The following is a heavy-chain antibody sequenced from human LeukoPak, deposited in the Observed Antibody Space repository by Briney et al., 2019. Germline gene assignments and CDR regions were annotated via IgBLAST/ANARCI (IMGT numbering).Heavy chain of an antibody. J-gene: IGHJ5*02. CDR3: ARDRSMVRGPSLAKNWFDP. V-gene: IGHV4-4*02. CDR1: GGSISSSNW. Sequence: PSETLSLTCPVSGGSISSSNWWSWVRQPPGKGLEWIGEIYHSGSANYNPSLKSRVTISVDKSKNQFSLKLSSVTAADTAVYYCARDRSMVRGPSLAKNWFDPWGQGTLVTVSS. D-gene: IGHD3-10*01. CDR2: IYHSGSA.